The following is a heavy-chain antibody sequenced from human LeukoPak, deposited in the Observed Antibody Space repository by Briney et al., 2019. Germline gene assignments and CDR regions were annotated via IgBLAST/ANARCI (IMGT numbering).Heavy chain of an antibody. CDR3: ARIHEQWLPDY. J-gene: IGHJ4*02. V-gene: IGHV4-39*07. CDR2: MYYRGST. CDR1: GGSISSSSQY. Sequence: SETLPLTCTVSGGSISSSSQYWGWIRQSPGKGREWIGSMYYRGSTYYNPSLKSRVTISVDTSKNQFSLKLSSVTAADTAVYYCARIHEQWLPDYWGQGTLVTVSS. D-gene: IGHD6-19*01.